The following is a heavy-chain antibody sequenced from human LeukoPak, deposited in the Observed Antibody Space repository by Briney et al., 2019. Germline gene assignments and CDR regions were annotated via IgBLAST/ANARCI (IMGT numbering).Heavy chain of an antibody. CDR2: ISAYNGNT. CDR1: GYTFTSYG. V-gene: IGHV1-18*01. J-gene: IGHJ4*02. D-gene: IGHD3-22*01. Sequence: ASVKVSSKASGYTFTSYGISWVRQAPGQGLEWMGWISAYNGNTNYAQKLQGRVTMTTDTSTSTAYMELRSLRSDDTAVYYCARTMIVVVKNYFDYWGQGTLVTVSS. CDR3: ARTMIVVVKNYFDY.